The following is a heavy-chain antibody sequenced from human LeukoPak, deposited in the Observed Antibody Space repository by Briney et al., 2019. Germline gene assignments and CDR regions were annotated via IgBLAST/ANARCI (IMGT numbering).Heavy chain of an antibody. J-gene: IGHJ2*01. CDR1: GFTFDDYA. D-gene: IGHD4-17*01. V-gene: IGHV3-9*01. Sequence: PGGSLRLSCAASGFTFDDYAMHWVRQAPGKGLEWVSGISWNSGSIGYADSVKGRFTISRDNAKNSLYLQMNSLRAEDTALYYCAKDPTDHYYGDYSPWYFDLWGRGTLVTVSS. CDR2: ISWNSGSI. CDR3: AKDPTDHYYGDYSPWYFDL.